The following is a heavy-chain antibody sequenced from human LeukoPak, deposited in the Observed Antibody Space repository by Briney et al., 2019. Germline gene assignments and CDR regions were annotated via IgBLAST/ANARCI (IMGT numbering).Heavy chain of an antibody. CDR3: ARFRANYYYYGMDV. V-gene: IGHV4-34*01. Sequence: SETLSLTCAVYGGSLSGYYRSWIRQPPGKGLEWIGEINHSGSTNYSPSLKSRVTISVDTSKNQFSLKLSSVAAADTAVYYCARFRANYYYYGMDVWGKGTTVTVSS. CDR2: INHSGST. J-gene: IGHJ6*04. CDR1: GGSLSGYY.